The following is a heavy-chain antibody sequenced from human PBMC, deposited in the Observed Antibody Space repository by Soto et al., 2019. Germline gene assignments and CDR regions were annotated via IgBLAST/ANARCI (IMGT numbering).Heavy chain of an antibody. J-gene: IGHJ2*01. Sequence: QVQLQESGPGLVKPSQTLSLTCTVSGASISNGGYYWNWIRQHPGKGLEWIGYIYYSGSTYYNPSLNSRVTISVDTSKNEFSLKLSSVTAADTAVYYCARDGRGRGIAVAGRFWYFDLWGRGTLVTVSS. CDR1: GASISNGGYY. CDR2: IYYSGST. V-gene: IGHV4-31*03. D-gene: IGHD6-19*01. CDR3: ARDGRGRGIAVAGRFWYFDL.